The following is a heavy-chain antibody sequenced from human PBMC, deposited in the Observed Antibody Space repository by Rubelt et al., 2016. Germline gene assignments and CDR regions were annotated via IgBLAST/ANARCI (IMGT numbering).Heavy chain of an antibody. CDR2: INTNTGNP. D-gene: IGHD5-18*01. CDR1: GYTFTSYG. J-gene: IGHJ5*02. V-gene: IGHV7-4-1*02. CDR3: ARGTGTAMVNWFDP. Sequence: QVQLVQSGAEVKKPGASVKVSCKASGYTFTSYGISWVRQAPGQGLEWMGWINTNTGNPTYAQGFTGRFVFSLDTSVSTAYLQISGLKAEDTAVYYCARGTGTAMVNWFDPWGQGTLVTVSS.